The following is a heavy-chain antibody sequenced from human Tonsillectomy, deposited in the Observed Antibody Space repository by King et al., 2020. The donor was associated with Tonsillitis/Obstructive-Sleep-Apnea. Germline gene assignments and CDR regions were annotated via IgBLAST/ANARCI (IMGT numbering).Heavy chain of an antibody. CDR3: AKDRPNSFDY. CDR2: ISYDGSNK. J-gene: IGHJ4*02. V-gene: IGHV3-30*18. Sequence: VQLVESGGGVVQPGRSLRLSCAASGFTFSNYGMHWVRQAPGKGLEWVAVISYDGSNKYYADSVKGRFTISRDNSKNTLYLQMNSLGAEDTAVYDCAKDRPNSFDYWGQGTLVTVSS. CDR1: GFTFSNYG.